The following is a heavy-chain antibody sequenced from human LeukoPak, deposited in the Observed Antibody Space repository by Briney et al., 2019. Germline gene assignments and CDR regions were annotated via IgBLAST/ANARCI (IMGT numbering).Heavy chain of an antibody. CDR1: GFTFSDYY. V-gene: IGHV3-11*05. J-gene: IGHJ6*02. CDR2: ISSSSSYT. D-gene: IGHD3-9*01. Sequence: KRGGSLRLSCAASGFTFSDYYMSWIRQAPGKGLEWVSYISSSSSYTNYADSVKGRFTISRDNAKNSLYLQMNSLRAEDTAVYYCARDRALRYFDWLSQGPSNYYYGMDVWGQGTTVTVSS. CDR3: ARDRALRYFDWLSQGPSNYYYGMDV.